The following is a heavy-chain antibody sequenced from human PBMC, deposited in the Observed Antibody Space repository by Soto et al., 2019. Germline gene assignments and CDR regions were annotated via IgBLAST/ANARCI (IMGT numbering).Heavy chain of an antibody. CDR3: ATGNDYSSGWYYY. CDR2: ISGSGGST. CDR1: GLNFSSYA. J-gene: IGHJ4*02. V-gene: IGHV3-23*01. Sequence: PGGSMRLSCAASGLNFSSYAMSWVRPAPGKGLEWVSAISGSGGSTYYADSVKGRFTISRDNSKNTLYLQMNSLRAEDTAVYYCATGNDYSSGWYYYWGQGTLVTVSS. D-gene: IGHD6-19*01.